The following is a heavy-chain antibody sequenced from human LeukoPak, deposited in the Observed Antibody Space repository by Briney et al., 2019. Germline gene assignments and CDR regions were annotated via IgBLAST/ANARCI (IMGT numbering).Heavy chain of an antibody. J-gene: IGHJ3*02. CDR1: GFTFSSYG. CDR2: ISYDGSNK. CDR3: AKLPTEGSYWNAFDI. Sequence: GGSLRLSCAASGFTFSSYGMHWVRQAPGKGLEWVAVISYDGSNKYYADSVKGRFTISRDNSKNTLYLQMNSLRAGDTAVYYCAKLPTEGSYWNAFDIWGQGTMVTVSS. V-gene: IGHV3-30*18. D-gene: IGHD3-10*01.